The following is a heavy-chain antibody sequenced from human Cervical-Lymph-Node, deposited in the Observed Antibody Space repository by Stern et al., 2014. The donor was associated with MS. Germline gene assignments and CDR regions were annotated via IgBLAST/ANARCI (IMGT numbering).Heavy chain of an antibody. CDR1: GGSISSSSYY. V-gene: IGHV4-39*02. CDR2: IYYSGST. CDR3: AGSSSSWWFDP. J-gene: IGHJ5*02. Sequence: QVQLQESGPGLVKPSETLSLTCTVSGGSISSSSYYWGWIRQPPGKGLEWIGRIYYSGSTYYNPSLKSRVTISVDTPKNHFSLQLSSVTAADTAVYYCAGSSSSWWFDPWGQGTLVTVSS. D-gene: IGHD6-6*01.